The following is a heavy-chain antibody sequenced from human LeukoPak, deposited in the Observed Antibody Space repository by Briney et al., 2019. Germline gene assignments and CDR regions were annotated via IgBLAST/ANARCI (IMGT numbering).Heavy chain of an antibody. CDR1: AFTFNTCA. D-gene: IGHD3-3*01. J-gene: IGHJ4*02. V-gene: IGHV3-23*01. Sequence: PGGSLRLSCAASAFTFNTCAVSWVRQAPGKGLEWVSAISGSGGSTYYADSVKGRFTISRDNSKNTLYLQMNSLRAEDTAVYYCAKAKNTIFGVVIDYWGQGTLVTVSS. CDR3: AKAKNTIFGVVIDY. CDR2: ISGSGGST.